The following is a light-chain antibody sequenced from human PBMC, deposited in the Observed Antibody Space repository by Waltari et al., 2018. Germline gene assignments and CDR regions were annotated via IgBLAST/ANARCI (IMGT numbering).Light chain of an antibody. Sequence: QPVLIQPPSASGTPGQRVTIPCSGSSPNIGSTYVYWYHQVPGTAPKLLMYRDNWRPSGVPDRFSGSKSGTSASLAISGVRSEDEADYHCAAWDDVLSGVVFGGGTKLIVL. CDR3: AAWDDVLSGVV. CDR1: SPNIGSTY. J-gene: IGLJ2*01. V-gene: IGLV1-47*01. CDR2: RDN.